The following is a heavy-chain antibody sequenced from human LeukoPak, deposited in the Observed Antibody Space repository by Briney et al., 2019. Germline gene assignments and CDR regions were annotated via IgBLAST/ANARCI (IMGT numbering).Heavy chain of an antibody. D-gene: IGHD3-10*01. CDR2: IYYSGTT. J-gene: IGHJ4*02. Sequence: SETLSLTCTVSGGSISSGGYYWSWIRQHPGKGLEWIGYIYYSGTTYYNPSLKSRVTISVDTSKNQFSLKLSSVTAADTAVYYCARVDGSGSYVTYFNYWGQGTMVTVSS. CDR3: ARVDGSGSYVTYFNY. V-gene: IGHV4-31*03. CDR1: GGSISSGGYY.